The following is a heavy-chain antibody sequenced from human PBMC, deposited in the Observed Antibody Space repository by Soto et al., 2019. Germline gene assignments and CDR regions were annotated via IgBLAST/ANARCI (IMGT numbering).Heavy chain of an antibody. CDR2: INPSGGST. D-gene: IGHD6-13*01. V-gene: IGHV1-46*01. J-gene: IGHJ3*02. Sequence: ASVKVSCKASGYTFTSYYMHWVRQAPGQGLEWMGIINPSGGSTSYAQKFQGRVTMTRDTSTSTVYMELSSLRSEDTAVYYCARGPLGGAAAGTGAFDIWGQGTMVTVSS. CDR3: ARGPLGGAAAGTGAFDI. CDR1: GYTFTSYY.